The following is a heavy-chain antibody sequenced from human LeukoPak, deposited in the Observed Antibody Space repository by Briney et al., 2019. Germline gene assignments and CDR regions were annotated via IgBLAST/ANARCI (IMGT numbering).Heavy chain of an antibody. CDR1: GFTFDDYG. CDR3: ARGLYSSHFDY. D-gene: IGHD6-19*01. J-gene: IGHJ4*02. CDR2: INWNGGST. Sequence: GGSLRLSCAASGFTFDDYGMSWVRQAPRKGLEWVSGINWNGGSTGYADSVKGRFTISRDNAKNSLYLQMNSLRAEDTALYYCARGLYSSHFDYWGQGTLVTVSS. V-gene: IGHV3-20*04.